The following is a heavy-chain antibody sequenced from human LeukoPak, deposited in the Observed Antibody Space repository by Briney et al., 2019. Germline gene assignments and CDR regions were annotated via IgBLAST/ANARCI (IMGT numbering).Heavy chain of an antibody. V-gene: IGHV4-34*01. J-gene: IGHJ6*02. Sequence: PSETLSLTCAAYGGSFSGYYWSWIRQPPGKGLEWIGEINHSGSTNYNPSLKSRVTISVDTSKNQFSLKLSSVTAADTAVYYCASRRYYYGSGSYSLYYGMDVWGQGTTVTVSS. CDR2: INHSGST. CDR3: ASRRYYYGSGSYSLYYGMDV. CDR1: GGSFSGYY. D-gene: IGHD3-10*01.